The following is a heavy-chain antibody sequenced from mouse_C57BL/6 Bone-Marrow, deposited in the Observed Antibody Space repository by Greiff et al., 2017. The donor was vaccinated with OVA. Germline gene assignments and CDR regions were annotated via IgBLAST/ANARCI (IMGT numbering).Heavy chain of an antibody. Sequence: QVQLQQPGAELVMPGASVKLSCKASGYTFTSYWMHWVKQRPGQGLEGIGEIDPSDSYTNYNQKFKGKATLTVDKSSSTAYMQLSSRTSEDSAVYYCARKRRGDLDYGGKGTTLTGSS. CDR3: ARKRRGDLDY. D-gene: IGHD1-2*01. CDR2: IDPSDSYT. J-gene: IGHJ2*01. V-gene: IGHV1-69*01. CDR1: GYTFTSYW.